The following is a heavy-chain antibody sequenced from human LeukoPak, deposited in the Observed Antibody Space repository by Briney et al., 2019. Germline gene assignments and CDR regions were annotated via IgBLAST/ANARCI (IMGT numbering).Heavy chain of an antibody. CDR3: ARDFHIFAYYGFGDL. Sequence: GGSLRLSCTASGFNLNNHAMSWVRQAPGKGLEWLGFIKTEGYGGTADYAASAKGRFTISRDDSTNIAYLQMNGLKNEDTAVYYCARDFHIFAYYGFGDLWGQGTLVSVSS. D-gene: IGHD1-26*01. CDR1: GFNLNNHA. J-gene: IGHJ5*02. CDR2: IKTEGYGGTA. V-gene: IGHV3-49*04.